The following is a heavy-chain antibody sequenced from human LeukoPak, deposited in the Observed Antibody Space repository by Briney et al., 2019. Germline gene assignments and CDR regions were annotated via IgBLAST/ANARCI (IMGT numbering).Heavy chain of an antibody. Sequence: ASVKVSCKASRGTFSSYAISWVRQAPGQGLEWMGGIIPIFGTANYAQKFQGRVTITADESTSTAYMELSSLRSEDTAVYYCARSTIAARDYYYYMDVWGKGTTVTVSS. V-gene: IGHV1-69*13. CDR2: IIPIFGTA. J-gene: IGHJ6*03. D-gene: IGHD6-6*01. CDR3: ARSTIAARDYYYYMDV. CDR1: RGTFSSYA.